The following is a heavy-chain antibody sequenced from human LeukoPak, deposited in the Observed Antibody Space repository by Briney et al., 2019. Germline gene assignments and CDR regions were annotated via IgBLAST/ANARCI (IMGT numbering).Heavy chain of an antibody. D-gene: IGHD1-26*01. Sequence: PSETLSLTCTVSGGSISSSSYYWGWIRQPPGKGLEWFGSMFHSESTYYNASLKRRVTMSIDTSKNHFSLKLSSVTAADTAVYYCARGRRWELLIWFDPWGQGTLVTVSS. CDR2: MFHSEST. CDR3: ARGRRWELLIWFDP. CDR1: GGSISSSSYY. J-gene: IGHJ5*02. V-gene: IGHV4-39*02.